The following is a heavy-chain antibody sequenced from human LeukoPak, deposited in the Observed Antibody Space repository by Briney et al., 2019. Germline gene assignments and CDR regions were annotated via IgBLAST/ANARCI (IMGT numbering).Heavy chain of an antibody. CDR2: IKQDGSEK. J-gene: IGHJ4*02. D-gene: IGHD3-22*01. Sequence: GGSLRLSCAASGFTFSSYWMSWVRQAPGKGLEWVANIKQDGSEKYYVDSVKGRFTISRDNAQNSLYLQMNSLRAEDTAVYYCARYDSSGYYYPAPFDYWGQGTLVTVSS. CDR1: GFTFSSYW. V-gene: IGHV3-7*01. CDR3: ARYDSSGYYYPAPFDY.